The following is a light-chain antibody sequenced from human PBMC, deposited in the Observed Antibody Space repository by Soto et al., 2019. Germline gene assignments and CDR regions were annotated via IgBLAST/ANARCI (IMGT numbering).Light chain of an antibody. CDR2: LGS. J-gene: IGKJ3*01. Sequence: DIVMTQSPLSLPVTPGEPASISCRSSQSLLHSNGYKYLDWYLQKPGQSPQLLIYLGSNRASGVPDRFSGSGSGTDFTLKISRVEAEDVGLYHCMQALQTPFTFGPGTKVDIK. CDR3: MQALQTPFT. CDR1: QSLLHSNGYKY. V-gene: IGKV2-28*01.